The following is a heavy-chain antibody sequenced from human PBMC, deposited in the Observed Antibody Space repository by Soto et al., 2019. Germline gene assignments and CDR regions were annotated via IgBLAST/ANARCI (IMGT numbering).Heavy chain of an antibody. CDR1: GFTFNNYA. Sequence: GGSLRLSCAASGFTFNNYAMSWVRQAPGKGLEWVSAISANGQGIYYADSVKGRSIISRDNSKNTVFLHMDSLTAEDTAVYYCAKDRDYPRDYFHYWGQGTLVTVSS. CDR3: AKDRDYPRDYFHY. D-gene: IGHD3-10*01. CDR2: ISANGQGI. J-gene: IGHJ4*02. V-gene: IGHV3-23*01.